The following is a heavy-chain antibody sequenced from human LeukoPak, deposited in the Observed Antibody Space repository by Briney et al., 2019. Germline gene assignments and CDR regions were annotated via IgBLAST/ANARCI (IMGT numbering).Heavy chain of an antibody. V-gene: IGHV4-59*01. CDR1: GGSISSNY. CDR2: IYYSGST. D-gene: IGHD3-3*01. CDR3: ARDTSYYDFWRGAGYYYMDV. Sequence: SETLSLTRTVSGGSISSNYWSWIRQPPGKGLEWIGYIYYSGSTNYNPSLKSRVTISVDTSKNQFSLKLSSVTAADTAVYYCARDTSYYDFWRGAGYYYMDVWGKGTTVTVSS. J-gene: IGHJ6*03.